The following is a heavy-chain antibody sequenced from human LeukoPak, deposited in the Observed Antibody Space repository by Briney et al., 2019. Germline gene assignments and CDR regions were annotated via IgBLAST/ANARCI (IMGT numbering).Heavy chain of an antibody. V-gene: IGHV3-23*01. J-gene: IGHJ4*02. CDR3: AKDRPNYHESNGHYYRPNGDY. D-gene: IGHD3-22*01. CDR1: GFTFSTYA. Sequence: GGSLRLSCAASGFTFSTYAMSWVRQAPGKGLEWVSSISSSGDRTFYADSVKDRYTISRDNSENTLYLQMSRLRAEDTAVYYCAKDRPNYHESNGHYYRPNGDYWGQGTLVTVSS. CDR2: ISSSGDRT.